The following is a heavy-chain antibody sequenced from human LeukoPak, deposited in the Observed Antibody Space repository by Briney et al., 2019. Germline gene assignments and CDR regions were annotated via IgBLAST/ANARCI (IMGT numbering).Heavy chain of an antibody. CDR1: GFTFSSYE. Sequence: PGGSLRLSCAASGFTFSSYEMNWVRQAPGKGLEWVSYISSSGSTIYYADSVKGRFTISRDNAKNSLYLQMNSLRAEDTAVYYCARADTWYSSGWYPYFDYWGQGTLVTVSS. D-gene: IGHD6-19*01. CDR3: ARADTWYSSGWYPYFDY. V-gene: IGHV3-48*03. J-gene: IGHJ4*02. CDR2: ISSSGSTI.